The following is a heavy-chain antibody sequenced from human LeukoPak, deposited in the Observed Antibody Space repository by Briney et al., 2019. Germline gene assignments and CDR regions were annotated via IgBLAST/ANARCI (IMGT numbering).Heavy chain of an antibody. J-gene: IGHJ3*02. V-gene: IGHV3-21*01. CDR3: ARDQIVVVPAAMVEYDAFDI. CDR1: GFTFSSYS. Sequence: GGSLRLPCAASGFTFSSYSMNWVRQAPGKGLEWVSSISRSSSYIYYADSVKGRFTISRDNAKNSLYLQMNSLRAEDTAVYYCARDQIVVVPAAMVEYDAFDIWGQGTMVTVSS. CDR2: ISRSSSYI. D-gene: IGHD2-2*01.